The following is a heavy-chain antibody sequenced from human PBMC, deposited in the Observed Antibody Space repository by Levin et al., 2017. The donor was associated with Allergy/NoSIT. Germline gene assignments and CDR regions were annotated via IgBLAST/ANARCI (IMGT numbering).Heavy chain of an antibody. V-gene: IGHV4-39*01. CDR1: GDSLSSSSYY. J-gene: IGHJ3*01. CDR2: IYDSGNT. D-gene: IGHD3-9*01. Sequence: SQTLSLTCTVSGDSLSSSSYYWAWIRQPPGKGLEWIGSIYDSGNTYYNPSLKSRVTLSVDTSKNQFSLKLRSVTAPDTALYYCARGSMYYDILSGYDNDAFDAWGQGTMVIVSS. CDR3: ARGSMYYDILSGYDNDAFDA.